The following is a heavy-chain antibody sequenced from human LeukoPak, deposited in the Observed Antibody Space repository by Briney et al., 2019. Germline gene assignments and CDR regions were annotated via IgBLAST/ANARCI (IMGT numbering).Heavy chain of an antibody. V-gene: IGHV4-59*01. CDR1: GGSISSYY. CDR3: ARAPRYCTAGRCHESWIDP. D-gene: IGHD2-15*01. J-gene: IGHJ5*02. CDR2: IYYSGST. Sequence: SETLSLTCTVSGGSISSYYWSWIRQPPGKGLEWIGYIYYSGSTNYNPSLKSRVTISIDTSKNQFSLKLTSVTAADTAVYYCARAPRYCTAGRCHESWIDPWGQGTPVTVSS.